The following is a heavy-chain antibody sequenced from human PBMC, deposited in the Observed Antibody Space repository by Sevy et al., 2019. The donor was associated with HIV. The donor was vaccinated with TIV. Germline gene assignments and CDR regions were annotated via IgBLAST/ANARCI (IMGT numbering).Heavy chain of an antibody. D-gene: IGHD3-3*01. V-gene: IGHV4-34*01. Sequence: SDTLSLTCAVYGGSFSGYYWSWIRQPPGKGLEWIGEINHSGSTNYNPSLKSRVTISVDTSKNQFSLKLSSVTAADTAVYYCARVPTRITIFGVVMGGFDPWGQGTLVTVSS. CDR2: INHSGST. CDR3: ARVPTRITIFGVVMGGFDP. J-gene: IGHJ5*02. CDR1: GGSFSGYY.